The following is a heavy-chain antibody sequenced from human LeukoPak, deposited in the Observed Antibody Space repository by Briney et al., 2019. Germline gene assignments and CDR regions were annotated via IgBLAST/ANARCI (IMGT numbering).Heavy chain of an antibody. D-gene: IGHD6-19*01. J-gene: IGHJ4*02. V-gene: IGHV3-7*04. CDR2: VKADGSEK. CDR1: GFTLSSYW. Sequence: GGSLRLSCAASGFTLSSYWMSWVRQAPGKGLEWVANVKADGSEKYYVESVKGRFSISRDNAKKSLFLQMNSLRAEDTAVYYSARGSGHTIDQWGQGILVTVSS. CDR3: ARGSGHTIDQ.